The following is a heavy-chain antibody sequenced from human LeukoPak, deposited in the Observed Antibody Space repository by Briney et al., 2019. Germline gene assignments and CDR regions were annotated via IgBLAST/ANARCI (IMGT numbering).Heavy chain of an antibody. V-gene: IGHV4-59*01. CDR3: ARDSSGWYSA. CDR1: GGSISSYY. J-gene: IGHJ5*02. Sequence: TSETLSLTCTVSGGSISSYYWSWIRQPPGKGLEWIGYIHYSGSTNYNPSLKSRVTISVDTSKNQFSLKLSSVTAADTAVYYCARDSSGWYSAWGQGTLVTVSS. D-gene: IGHD6-19*01. CDR2: IHYSGST.